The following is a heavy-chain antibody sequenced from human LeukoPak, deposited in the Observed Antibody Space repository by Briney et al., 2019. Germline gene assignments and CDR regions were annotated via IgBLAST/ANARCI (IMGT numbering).Heavy chain of an antibody. Sequence: SETLSLTCTVSRGSISSGSFYWNWIRQPAGKGLEWIGRIYTSRSTTYNPSLKSRVTISVDTSKNQFSLKLSSVTAANTAVYYCARLITAFQAFDSWGQGTLVTVSS. CDR2: IYTSRST. CDR3: ARLITAFQAFDS. V-gene: IGHV4-61*02. D-gene: IGHD3-16*01. CDR1: RGSISSGSFY. J-gene: IGHJ4*02.